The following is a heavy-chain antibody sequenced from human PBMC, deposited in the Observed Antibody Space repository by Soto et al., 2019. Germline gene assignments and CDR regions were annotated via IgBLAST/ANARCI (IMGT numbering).Heavy chain of an antibody. D-gene: IGHD3-10*01. J-gene: IGHJ4*02. Sequence: EVQLVESGGGLIQPGGSLRLSCAVSGFTVSNNYMSWVRQAPGKGLEGVSVIYSGGYTAYGDSVKGRFTISRDNSKNTLSLQMTTRGPRDRAVFYCATHAGGGGYWGQGTLVTVSS. V-gene: IGHV3-53*01. CDR3: ATHAGGGGY. CDR2: IYSGGYT. CDR1: GFTVSNNY.